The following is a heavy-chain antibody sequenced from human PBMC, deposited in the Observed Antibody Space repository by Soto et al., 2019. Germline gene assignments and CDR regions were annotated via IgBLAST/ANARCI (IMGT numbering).Heavy chain of an antibody. V-gene: IGHV3-30*04. CDR3: ARGEEVRYCSGGGCIPFDY. J-gene: IGHJ4*02. Sequence: QVQLVESGGGVVQPGRSLRLSCAASGFTFDKSAMHWVRQAPGKGLEWVALISVNGINKHYTDSVKGRFSTSRDNSKSTLYLQMNSLRGEGTAVYYCARGEEVRYCSGGGCIPFDYWGQGTLVTVSS. D-gene: IGHD2-15*01. CDR2: ISVNGINK. CDR1: GFTFDKSA.